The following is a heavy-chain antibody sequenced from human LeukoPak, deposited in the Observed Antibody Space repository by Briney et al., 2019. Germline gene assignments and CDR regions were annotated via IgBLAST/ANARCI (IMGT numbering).Heavy chain of an antibody. CDR3: ARQPGRYFDY. CDR2: IYPGDSDT. CDR1: GYSFTSYW. J-gene: IGHJ4*02. Sequence: GDSLKISGKGSGYSFTSYWIGGVRQMPGKGLEWMGIIYPGDSDTRYSPSFQGQVTISADKSIRPAYLQWSSLKASDTAMYYCARQPGRYFDYWGQGNLVTVSS. D-gene: IGHD3-9*01. V-gene: IGHV5-51*01.